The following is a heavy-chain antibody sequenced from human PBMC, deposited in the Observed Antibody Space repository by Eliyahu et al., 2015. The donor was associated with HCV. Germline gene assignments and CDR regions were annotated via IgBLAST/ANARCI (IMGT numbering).Heavy chain of an antibody. V-gene: IGHV2-5*01. J-gene: IGHJ5*02. CDR3: AHRRGIAVAGSPYNWFDP. Sequence: QITLKESGPTLVKPTQTLTLTCTFSGFSLSTSGVGVGWIRQPPGKALEWLALIYWNDDKRYSPSLKSRLTITKDTSKNQVVLTMTNMDPVDTATYYCAHRRGIAVAGSPYNWFDPWGQGTLVTVSS. CDR1: GFSLSTSGVG. CDR2: IYWNDDK. D-gene: IGHD6-19*01.